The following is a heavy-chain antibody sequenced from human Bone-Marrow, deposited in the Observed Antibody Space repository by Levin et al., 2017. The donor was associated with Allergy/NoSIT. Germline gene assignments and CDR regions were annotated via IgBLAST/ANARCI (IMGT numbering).Heavy chain of an antibody. CDR1: DGSFSRYY. Sequence: SETLSLTCGVYDGSFSRYYWTWIRQPPGKGLEWIGEIIHSGSTHYNPSLKSRLTISVDASKTQLSLRLRSVTAADTAVYFCARGSGRFDSWGQGTLVTVSS. CDR3: ARGSGRFDS. CDR2: IIHSGST. J-gene: IGHJ5*01. V-gene: IGHV4-34*01.